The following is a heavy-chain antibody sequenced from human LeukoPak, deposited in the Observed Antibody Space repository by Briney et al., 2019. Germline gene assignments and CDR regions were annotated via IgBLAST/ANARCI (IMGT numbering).Heavy chain of an antibody. CDR3: ARYGWGKMATINVGY. D-gene: IGHD3-10*01. V-gene: IGHV1-69*10. Sequence: ASANVSCTASGGTFSSYATSWVRHAPGQGLEWMGRIIPILGIANYAQTFQGRVTITADKSTSTAYMELSSLRSEDTAVYYCARYGWGKMATINVGYWGQGTLVTVSS. CDR1: GGTFSSYA. CDR2: IIPILGIA. J-gene: IGHJ4*02.